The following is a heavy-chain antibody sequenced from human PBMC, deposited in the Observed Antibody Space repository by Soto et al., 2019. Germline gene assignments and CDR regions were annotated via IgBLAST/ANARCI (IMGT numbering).Heavy chain of an antibody. CDR1: GFTFSSYA. V-gene: IGHV3-30-3*01. Sequence: QVQLVESGGGVVQPGRSLRLSCAASGFTFSSYAMLWVRRAPGKGLEWMAVMSYDGSNKYYADSVQGRFTISRDNSKNTLYLQINSLRPEDTALYYCARDGGAYWGQGTLVIVSS. D-gene: IGHD3-16*01. CDR2: MSYDGSNK. J-gene: IGHJ4*02. CDR3: ARDGGAY.